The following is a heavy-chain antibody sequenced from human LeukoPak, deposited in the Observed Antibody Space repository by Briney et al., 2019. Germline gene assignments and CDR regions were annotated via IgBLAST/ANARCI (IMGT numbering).Heavy chain of an antibody. Sequence: GASVKVSCKASGGTFSSYAISWVRQAPGQGLEWMGGIIPIFGTANYAQKFQGRVTITADESTSTAYMELSSLRSEDTAVYYCAGSMIGIVVVTYYYYMDVWGKGTTVTVSS. D-gene: IGHD3-22*01. CDR3: AGSMIGIVVVTYYYYMDV. CDR1: GGTFSSYA. J-gene: IGHJ6*03. V-gene: IGHV1-69*13. CDR2: IIPIFGTA.